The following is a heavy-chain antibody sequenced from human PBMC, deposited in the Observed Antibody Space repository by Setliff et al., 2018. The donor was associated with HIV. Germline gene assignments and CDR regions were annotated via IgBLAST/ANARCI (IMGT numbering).Heavy chain of an antibody. CDR1: GDSITRGSYY. J-gene: IGHJ5*02. V-gene: IGHV4-61*09. D-gene: IGHD3-3*01. Sequence: SETLSLTCTVSGDSITRGSYYWSWIRQPAGKGLEWIGHIYTSGKTHYSPSLKSRITISADTSKNQLSLNLSSVTAADTAVYYCARVPSAGVRGRPDLYHWFDPWGQGTLVTVSS. CDR2: IYTSGKT. CDR3: ARVPSAGVRGRPDLYHWFDP.